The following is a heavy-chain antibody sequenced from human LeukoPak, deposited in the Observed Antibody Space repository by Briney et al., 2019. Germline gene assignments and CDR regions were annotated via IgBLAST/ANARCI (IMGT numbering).Heavy chain of an antibody. Sequence: NPSETLSLTCTVSGGSISSSSYYWGWIRQPPGKGLEWIGSIYYSGSTYYNPSLKSRVTMSVDTSKNQFSLKLSSVTAVDTAVYYCASGYYGSWIDYWGQGTLVTVSS. CDR2: IYYSGST. D-gene: IGHD3-3*01. CDR1: GGSISSSSYY. V-gene: IGHV4-39*07. J-gene: IGHJ4*02. CDR3: ASGYYGSWIDY.